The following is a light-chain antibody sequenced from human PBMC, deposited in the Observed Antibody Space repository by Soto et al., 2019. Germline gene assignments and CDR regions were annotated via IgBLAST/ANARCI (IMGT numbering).Light chain of an antibody. Sequence: EIVMTQSPATLSVSPGERASLSCRASQNIGFHLAWYQQKPGQAPRLLIYGASTRATGTPGRFSGSGLGTDFTLTISSLQSEDFAVYYCQQYNDWPTWTFGQGTKVDIK. V-gene: IGKV3-15*01. J-gene: IGKJ1*01. CDR3: QQYNDWPTWT. CDR2: GAS. CDR1: QNIGFH.